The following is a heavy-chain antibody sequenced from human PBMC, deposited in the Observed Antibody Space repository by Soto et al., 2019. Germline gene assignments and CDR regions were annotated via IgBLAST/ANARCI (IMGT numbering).Heavy chain of an antibody. CDR2: IYHSGST. CDR3: AAGGGLPRYY. V-gene: IGHV4-30-2*01. D-gene: IGHD5-12*01. J-gene: IGHJ4*02. CDR1: GGSISSGGYS. Sequence: QLQLQESGSGLVKPSQTLSLTCAVSGGSISSGGYSWSWIRQPPGKGLEWIGYIYHSGSTYYNPSLKSRVTISVDRSKTQLSLKLSSVTAADTAVDYCAAGGGLPRYYWGQGTLVTVSS.